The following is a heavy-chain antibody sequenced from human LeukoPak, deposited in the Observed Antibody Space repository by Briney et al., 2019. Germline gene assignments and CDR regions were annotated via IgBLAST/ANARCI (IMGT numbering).Heavy chain of an antibody. V-gene: IGHV3-64*01. J-gene: IGHJ4*02. CDR2: ISSNGGST. CDR1: GFTFSSYA. D-gene: IGHD3-16*01. Sequence: GGSLRLSCAASGFTFSSYAMHWVRQAPGKGLEYVSAISSNGGSTYYANSVKGRFTISRDNSKNTLYLQMNSLRAEDTAVYYCAKVYTLGGYWGQGTLVTVSS. CDR3: AKVYTLGGY.